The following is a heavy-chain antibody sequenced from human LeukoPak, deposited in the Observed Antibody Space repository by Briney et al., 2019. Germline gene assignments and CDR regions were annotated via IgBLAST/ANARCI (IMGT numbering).Heavy chain of an antibody. V-gene: IGHV3-30-3*01. CDR2: ISYDGSNK. J-gene: IGHJ4*02. D-gene: IGHD6-13*01. CDR1: GFTFSSYA. CDR3: ARAPPSVAAAGTGGY. Sequence: GGSLRLSCAACGFTFSSYAMHGVRQAPGKGLEWVAVISYDGSNKYYADSVKGRFTISRDNSKNTLYLQMNSLRAEDTAVYYCARAPPSVAAAGTGGYWGQGTLVTVSS.